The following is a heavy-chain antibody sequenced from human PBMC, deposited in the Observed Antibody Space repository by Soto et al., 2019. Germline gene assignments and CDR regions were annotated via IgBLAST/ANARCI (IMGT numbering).Heavy chain of an antibody. J-gene: IGHJ4*02. Sequence: ASVKVSCKASGGTFSSYTISWVRQAPGQGLEWMGRIIPILGIANYAQKFQGRVTITADKSTSTAYMELSSLRSEDTAVYYCARNGLSGSHFDYWGQGTLVTVSS. D-gene: IGHD3-10*01. CDR3: ARNGLSGSHFDY. V-gene: IGHV1-69*02. CDR1: GGTFSSYT. CDR2: IIPILGIA.